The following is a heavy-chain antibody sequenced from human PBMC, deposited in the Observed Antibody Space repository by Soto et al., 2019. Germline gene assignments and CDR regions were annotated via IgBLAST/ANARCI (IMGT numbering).Heavy chain of an antibody. CDR1: GGSISSSSYY. J-gene: IGHJ4*02. Sequence: SETLSLTCTVSGGSISSSSYYWGWIRQPPGKGLEWIGSIYYSGSTYYNPSLKSRVTISVDTSKNQFSLKLSYVTAADTAVYYCARQLITFGGVIVNYFDYWGQGTLVTVSS. CDR2: IYYSGST. V-gene: IGHV4-39*01. CDR3: ARQLITFGGVIVNYFDY. D-gene: IGHD3-16*02.